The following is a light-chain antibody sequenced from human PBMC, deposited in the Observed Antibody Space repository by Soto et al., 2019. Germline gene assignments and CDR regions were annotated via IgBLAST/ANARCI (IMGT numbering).Light chain of an antibody. V-gene: IGLV2-14*01. Sequence: QSVLTQPASVSGSPGQSISISCTGTSSDVGGYNYVSWYQQHPGKAPKLMIYEVNNRPSGVSNRFSGSKSGNTASLTIPGLQAEDDADYYCSSYTSSSTLGVFGTGTKVTVL. CDR2: EVN. J-gene: IGLJ1*01. CDR3: SSYTSSSTLGV. CDR1: SSDVGGYNY.